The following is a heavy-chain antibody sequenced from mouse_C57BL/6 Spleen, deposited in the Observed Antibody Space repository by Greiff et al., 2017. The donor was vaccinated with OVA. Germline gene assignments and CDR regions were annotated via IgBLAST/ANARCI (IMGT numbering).Heavy chain of an antibody. D-gene: IGHD1-1*01. J-gene: IGHJ4*01. CDR1: GYTFTDYY. CDR2: INPYNGGT. CDR3: ARRIYYYGSSPYYAMDY. V-gene: IGHV1-19*01. Sequence: EVQLQQSGPVLVKPGASVKMSCKASGYTFTDYYMNWVKQSHGKSLEWIGVINPYNGGTSYNQKFKGKATLTVDKSSSTAYMELNSLTSEDSAVYYCARRIYYYGSSPYYAMDYWGQGTSVTVSS.